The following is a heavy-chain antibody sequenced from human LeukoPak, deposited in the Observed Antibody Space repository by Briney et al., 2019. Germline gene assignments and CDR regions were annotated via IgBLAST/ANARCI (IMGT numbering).Heavy chain of an antibody. CDR1: SGSLSSGDYY. CDR2: INYSGTT. D-gene: IGHD3-10*01. CDR3: SRRRSGKNWFDS. J-gene: IGHJ5*01. Sequence: PSETLSLTCTVSSGSLSSGDYYWGWVRQPPGEGLEWIASINYSGTTFYNPSLKSRVTISVDTSENQFSLKLSSVTAADTALYYCSRRRSGKNWFDSWGQGTLVTVSS. V-gene: IGHV4-39*01.